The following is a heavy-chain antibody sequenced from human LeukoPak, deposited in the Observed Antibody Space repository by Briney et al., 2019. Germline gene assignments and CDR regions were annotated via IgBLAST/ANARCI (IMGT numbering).Heavy chain of an antibody. CDR2: ISTSSSYI. Sequence: GGSLRLSCEASGFIFSRYSMNWVRQAPGKGLEWVSSISTSSSYIYYADSVKGRFTISRDNAKNTLYLQMNSLRAEDTAVCYCASLTGKDVWGKGTTVTISS. J-gene: IGHJ6*04. V-gene: IGHV3-21*01. CDR1: GFIFSRYS. CDR3: ASLTGKDV.